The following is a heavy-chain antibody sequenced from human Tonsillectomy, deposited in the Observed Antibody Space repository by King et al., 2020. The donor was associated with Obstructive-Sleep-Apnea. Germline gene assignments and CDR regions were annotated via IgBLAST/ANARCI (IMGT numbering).Heavy chain of an antibody. CDR3: AKDHVRYSYGYDDWDF. V-gene: IGHV3-23*04. Sequence: VQLVESGGGLVQPGGSLRLSRAASGFTFSNYAMTWVRQAPGKGLEWVSTISVSGDATYYADSVKGRFTVSRGNSKNTLFLQMNGLRAEDAAVYYCAKDHVRYSYGYDDWDFWGQGTLVTVSS. CDR1: GFTFSNYA. CDR2: ISVSGDAT. J-gene: IGHJ4*02. D-gene: IGHD5-18*01.